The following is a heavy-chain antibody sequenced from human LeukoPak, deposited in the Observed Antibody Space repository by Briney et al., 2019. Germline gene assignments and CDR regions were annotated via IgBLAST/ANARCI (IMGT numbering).Heavy chain of an antibody. CDR3: ARPLTGTTIFYDY. D-gene: IGHD1-7*01. V-gene: IGHV3-7*01. CDR2: IKQDGSEK. Sequence: GGSLRLSCAASGFTVITNDMTWVRQAPGKGLEWVANIKQDGSEKYYVDSVKGRFTISRDNAKNSLYLQMNSLRAEDTAVYYCARPLTGTTIFYDYWGQGTLVTVSS. CDR1: GFTVITND. J-gene: IGHJ4*02.